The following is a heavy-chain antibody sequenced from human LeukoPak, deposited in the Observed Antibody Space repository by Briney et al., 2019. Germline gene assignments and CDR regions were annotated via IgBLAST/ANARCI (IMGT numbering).Heavy chain of an antibody. Sequence: ASVKVSCKASGYTFNDYYIHWARQAPGLGLEWMGWVNPKTGRTKYAQKLQARVTMTSDTSIVTAYMELSSLTSDDTATYYCARGILQQQLVANWGQGTLVTVSS. CDR3: ARGILQQQLVAN. CDR2: VNPKTGRT. J-gene: IGHJ4*02. D-gene: IGHD6-13*01. V-gene: IGHV1-2*02. CDR1: GYTFNDYY.